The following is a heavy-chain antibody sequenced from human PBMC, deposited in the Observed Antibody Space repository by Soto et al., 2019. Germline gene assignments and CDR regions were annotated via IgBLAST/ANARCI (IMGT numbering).Heavy chain of an antibody. Sequence: GGSLRLSCAASGFTFSSYGMHWVRQAPGKGLEWVAVIWYDGSNKYYADSVKGRFTISRDNSKNTLYLQMNSLRAEDTAVYYCARDLDDFSMLPLWFDPWGQGTLVTVSS. CDR3: ARDLDDFSMLPLWFDP. CDR2: IWYDGSNK. CDR1: GFTFSSYG. J-gene: IGHJ5*02. D-gene: IGHD3-3*01. V-gene: IGHV3-33*01.